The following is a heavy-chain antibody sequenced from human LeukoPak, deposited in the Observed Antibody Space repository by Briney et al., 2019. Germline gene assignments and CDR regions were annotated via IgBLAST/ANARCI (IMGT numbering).Heavy chain of an antibody. CDR1: GFTFSSYG. Sequence: PGGSLRLSCAASGFTFSSYGMHWVRQAPGKGLEWVAVISYDGSNKYYADSVKGRFTISRDNSKNTLYLQMNSLRAEDTAVYYCEVAAGTSFDYWGQGILVTVSS. CDR2: ISYDGSNK. J-gene: IGHJ4*02. V-gene: IGHV3-30*03. CDR3: EVAAGTSFDY. D-gene: IGHD6-13*01.